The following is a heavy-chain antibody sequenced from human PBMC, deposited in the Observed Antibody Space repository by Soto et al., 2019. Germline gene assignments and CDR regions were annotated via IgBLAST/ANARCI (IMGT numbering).Heavy chain of an antibody. Sequence: GGSLRLSCXASGFTFSSYGMHWVRQAPGKGLEWVAVIWYDGSNKYYADSVKGRFTISRDNSKNTLYLQMNSLRAEDTAVYYCARSVGARDFDYWGQGTLVTVSS. CDR3: ARSVGARDFDY. V-gene: IGHV3-33*01. J-gene: IGHJ4*02. CDR2: IWYDGSNK. CDR1: GFTFSSYG. D-gene: IGHD1-26*01.